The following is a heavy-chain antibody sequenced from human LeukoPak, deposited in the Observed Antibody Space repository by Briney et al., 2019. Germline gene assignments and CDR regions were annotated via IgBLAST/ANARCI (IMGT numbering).Heavy chain of an antibody. J-gene: IGHJ4*02. CDR3: AAEDYFDSSGFGSK. CDR2: IVVGSGNT. V-gene: IGHV1-58*02. CDR1: GFTFTRSA. Sequence: ASVKVSCKASGFTFTRSAMQWVRQARGQRLEWIGWIVVGSGNTNYAQKFQERVNITRDMSTSTAYMELSSLRSEDTAVYYCAAEDYFDSSGFGSKWGQGTLVTVSS. D-gene: IGHD3-22*01.